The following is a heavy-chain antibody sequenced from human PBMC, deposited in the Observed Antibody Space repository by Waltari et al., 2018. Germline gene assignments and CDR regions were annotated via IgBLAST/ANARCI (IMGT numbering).Heavy chain of an antibody. CDR1: GFTVSSNY. Sequence: EVQLVESGGGLIQPGGSLRLSCAASGFTVSSNYMSWVRQAPGKGLEWVSVIYSGGSTYYADSVKGRFTISRDNAKNTLYLQMNSLRAEDTAVYYCARGLYFWSGYSALDIWGQGTMVTVSS. CDR2: IYSGGST. V-gene: IGHV3-53*01. D-gene: IGHD3-3*01. CDR3: ARGLYFWSGYSALDI. J-gene: IGHJ3*02.